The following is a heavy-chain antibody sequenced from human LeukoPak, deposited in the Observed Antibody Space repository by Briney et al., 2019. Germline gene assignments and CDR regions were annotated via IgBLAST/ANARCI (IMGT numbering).Heavy chain of an antibody. CDR3: AKGLGFGEPHAYFDY. D-gene: IGHD3-10*01. CDR1: GFTFDDCA. CDR2: ISWNSGSI. Sequence: PGGSLRLSCAASGFTFDDCAMHWVRQAPGKGLEWVSGISWNSGSIGYADSVKGRFTISRDNAKNSLYLQMNSLRAGDTALYYCAKGLGFGEPHAYFDYWGQGTLVTVSS. V-gene: IGHV3-9*01. J-gene: IGHJ4*02.